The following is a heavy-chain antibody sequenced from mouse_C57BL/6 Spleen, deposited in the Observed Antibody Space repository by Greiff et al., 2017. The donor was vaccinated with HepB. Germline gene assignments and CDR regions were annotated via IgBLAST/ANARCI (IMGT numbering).Heavy chain of an antibody. J-gene: IGHJ2*01. D-gene: IGHD2-5*01. CDR1: GYAFSSSW. CDR2: IYPGDGDT. V-gene: IGHV1-82*01. CDR3: ARWTPPYSNFDY. Sequence: VQLQQSGPELVKPGASVKISCKASGYAFSSSWMNWVKQRPGKGLEWIGRIYPGDGDTNYNGKFKGKATLTADKSSSTAYMQLSSLTSEDSAVYFCARWTPPYSNFDYWGQGTTLTVSS.